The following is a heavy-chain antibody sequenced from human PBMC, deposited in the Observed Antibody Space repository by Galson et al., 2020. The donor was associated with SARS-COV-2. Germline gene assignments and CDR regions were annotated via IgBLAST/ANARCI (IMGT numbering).Heavy chain of an antibody. CDR2: ISYDGSNK. Sequence: GESLKISCAASGFTFSSYGMHWVRQAPGKGLEWVAVISYDGSNKYYADSVKGRFTISRDNSKNTLYLQMNSLRAEDTAVYYCATNRNSYGSGSYPFDYWGQGTLVTVSS. D-gene: IGHD3-10*01. V-gene: IGHV3-30*03. CDR3: ATNRNSYGSGSYPFDY. CDR1: GFTFSSYG. J-gene: IGHJ4*02.